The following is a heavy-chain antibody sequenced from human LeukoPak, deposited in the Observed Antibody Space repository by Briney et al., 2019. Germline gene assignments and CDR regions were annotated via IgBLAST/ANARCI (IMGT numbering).Heavy chain of an antibody. CDR1: GFSFSNYA. V-gene: IGHV3-23*01. CDR2: IAGSGDST. Sequence: GGSLRLSCEASGFSFSNYAMSWVRQAPGKGLEWVSVIAGSGDSTYYADSLKGRFTISRDNSKNTLYLQMNSLRVEDAAVYYCAKQDGAAFDYWGQGTLVTVSS. CDR3: AKQDGAAFDY. J-gene: IGHJ4*02.